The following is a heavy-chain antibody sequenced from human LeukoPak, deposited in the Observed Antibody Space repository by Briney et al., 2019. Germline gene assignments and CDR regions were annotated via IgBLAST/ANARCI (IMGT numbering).Heavy chain of an antibody. V-gene: IGHV3-23*01. CDR1: GFTFSSSA. Sequence: GGSLRLSCAASGFTFSSSAMSWVRQAPGKGLEWVSSISGSGSNTYYADSVKGRFTISRDNSKNTLYLQMNSLRAEDTAVYYCAREIYYYDSSGYYYGAFDYWGQGTLVTVSS. J-gene: IGHJ4*02. D-gene: IGHD3-22*01. CDR2: ISGSGSNT. CDR3: AREIYYYDSSGYYYGAFDY.